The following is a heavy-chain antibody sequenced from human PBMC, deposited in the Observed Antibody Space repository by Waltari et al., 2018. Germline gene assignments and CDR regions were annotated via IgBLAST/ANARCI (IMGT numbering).Heavy chain of an antibody. CDR2: IYTSGGT. Sequence: QVQLQESGPGLVKPSETLSLTCTVSGGSISSYYWSWIRQPAGKGLEWIGRIYTSGGTNYNPSRKSRVTMSVVTSKNQFALKLSSVTAAETAVYYCARDLGYYWYFDLWGRGTLVIVSS. CDR1: GGSISSYY. CDR3: ARDLGYYWYFDL. J-gene: IGHJ2*01. D-gene: IGHD5-12*01. V-gene: IGHV4-4*07.